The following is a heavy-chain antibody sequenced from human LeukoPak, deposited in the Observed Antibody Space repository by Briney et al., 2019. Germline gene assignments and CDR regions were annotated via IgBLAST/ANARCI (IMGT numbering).Heavy chain of an antibody. CDR3: ARDSDYGRLMDY. D-gene: IGHD4-17*01. J-gene: IGHJ4*02. CDR1: GYSFSSYG. Sequence: ASVKVSCKASGYSFSSYGISWVRQAPGQGLQWMGWISAYNGNINYAQKFQGRVTMTTDTSTSTAYMELRSLRSDDTAVYYCARDSDYGRLMDYWGQGTLVIVSS. CDR2: ISAYNGNI. V-gene: IGHV1-18*01.